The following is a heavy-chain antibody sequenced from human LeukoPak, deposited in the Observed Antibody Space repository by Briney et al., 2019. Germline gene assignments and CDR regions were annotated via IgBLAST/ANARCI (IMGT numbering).Heavy chain of an antibody. Sequence: SETLSLTCTVSGGSISSYYWSWIRQPPGKGLEWIGYIYYSGSTNYNPSLKSRVTILVDTSKNQFSLKLSSVTAADTAVYYCARSDGGNPRHYYYGMDVWGQGTTVTVSS. CDR1: GGSISSYY. CDR2: IYYSGST. J-gene: IGHJ6*02. V-gene: IGHV4-59*01. CDR3: ARSDGGNPRHYYYGMDV. D-gene: IGHD4-23*01.